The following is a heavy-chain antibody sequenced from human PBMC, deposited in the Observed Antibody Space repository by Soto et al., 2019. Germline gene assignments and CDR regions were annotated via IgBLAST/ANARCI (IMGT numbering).Heavy chain of an antibody. V-gene: IGHV3-23*01. CDR1: GFTFSTYA. Sequence: EVQLLESGGDLVQPGGSRRLSCAASGFTFSTYAMSWVRQAPGKGLEWVSTISSSGGNTDYTDSVKGRFTISRDNSKNTLYLQMNSLRAEDTAIYYCAKRPTSTGFGDPFDIWGQGTMVTVSS. CDR3: AKRPTSTGFGDPFDI. D-gene: IGHD3-10*01. CDR2: ISSSGGNT. J-gene: IGHJ3*02.